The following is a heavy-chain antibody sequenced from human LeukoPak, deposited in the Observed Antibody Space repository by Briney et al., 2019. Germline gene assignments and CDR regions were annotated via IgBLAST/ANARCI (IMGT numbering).Heavy chain of an antibody. CDR3: ARGKGFYYYYGMDV. CDR2: ISSSSSTI. Sequence: GGSLRLSCAASGFTFSDYYMTWIRQAPGKGLEWVSYISSSSSTIYYADSVKGRFTISRDNAKNSLYLQMNSLRAEDTAVYYCARGKGFYYYYGMDVWGQGTTVTVSS. J-gene: IGHJ6*02. CDR1: GFTFSDYY. V-gene: IGHV3-11*04.